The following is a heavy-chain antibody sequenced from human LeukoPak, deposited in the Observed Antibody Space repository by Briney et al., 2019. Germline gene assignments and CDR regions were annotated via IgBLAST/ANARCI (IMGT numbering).Heavy chain of an antibody. CDR3: TTKYPAAGTAHG. CDR2: IKSKTDGGTT. V-gene: IGHV3-15*01. Sequence: PGGSLRLSCAASGFTFSNAWMSWVRQAPGKGLEWVGRIKSKTDGGTTDYAAPVKGRFTISRDDSKNTLYLQMDSLKTEDTAVYYCTTKYPAAGTAHGGGQGTLVTVSS. J-gene: IGHJ4*02. CDR1: GFTFSNAW. D-gene: IGHD6-13*01.